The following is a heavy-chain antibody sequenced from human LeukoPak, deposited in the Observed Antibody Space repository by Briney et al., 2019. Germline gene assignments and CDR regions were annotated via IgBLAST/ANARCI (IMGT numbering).Heavy chain of an antibody. D-gene: IGHD3-10*02. V-gene: IGHV3-23*01. CDR3: ALPREGITLSRTDY. Sequence: GGSLRLSCAASGFTFSSYGMHWVRQAPGKGLQWVSAITGSGADTYYADSVKGRFTISRDNSKNTLYLKMNSLRADDTAVYYCALPREGITLSRTDYWGQGALVTVSS. CDR2: ITGSGADT. CDR1: GFTFSSYG. J-gene: IGHJ4*02.